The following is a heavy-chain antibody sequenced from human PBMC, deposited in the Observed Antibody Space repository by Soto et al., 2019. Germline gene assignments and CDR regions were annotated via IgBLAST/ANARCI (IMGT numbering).Heavy chain of an antibody. CDR1: GFTFSSYA. J-gene: IGHJ6*02. CDR3: AKGDFWSGYVNPYYNYGMDV. D-gene: IGHD3-3*01. CDR2: ISGSGGST. Sequence: GGSLRLSCAASGFTFSSYAMSWVRQAPGKGLEWVSAISGSGGSTYYADSVKGRFTISRDNSKNTLYLQMNSLRAEDTAVYYCAKGDFWSGYVNPYYNYGMDVWGQGTTVTVSS. V-gene: IGHV3-23*01.